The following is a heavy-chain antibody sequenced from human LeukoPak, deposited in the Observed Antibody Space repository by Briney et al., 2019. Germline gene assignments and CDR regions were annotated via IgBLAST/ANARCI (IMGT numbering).Heavy chain of an antibody. CDR3: GRVPAAGTGPDY. Sequence: PSETLSLTCSVSGGSVSSGISYWSWIRQPPGEGLEWIAYISDSGGSDYNPSLRGRVTISLDTSKNQFSLRLTSVTAQHPAGYYCGRVPAAGTGPDYWGQGTLVTVSS. V-gene: IGHV4-61*01. J-gene: IGHJ4*02. D-gene: IGHD6-13*01. CDR1: GGSVSSGISY. CDR2: ISDSGGS.